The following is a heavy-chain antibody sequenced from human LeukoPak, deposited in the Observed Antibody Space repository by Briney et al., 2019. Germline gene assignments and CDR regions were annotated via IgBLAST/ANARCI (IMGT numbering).Heavy chain of an antibody. CDR1: GFTFSNYW. V-gene: IGHV3-7*01. Sequence: GGSLRLSCAASGFTFSNYWMSWVRQAPGRGLEWVANIKQDGSEKYYVDSVKGRFTISRDNAKNSLYQQMNSLRGEDTAVYYCVRVKYYDFWSGNDAFDMWGQGTMVTVSS. CDR2: IKQDGSEK. J-gene: IGHJ3*02. CDR3: VRVKYYDFWSGNDAFDM. D-gene: IGHD3-3*01.